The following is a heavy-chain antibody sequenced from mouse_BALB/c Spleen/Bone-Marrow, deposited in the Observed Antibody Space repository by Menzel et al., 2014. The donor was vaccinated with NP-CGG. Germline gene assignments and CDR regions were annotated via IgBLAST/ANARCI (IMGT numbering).Heavy chain of an antibody. Sequence: VQLQQSGAELAKPGASVKMSCKASGYTFTSYWMHWVKQRPGQGLGWIGYINPSTGYTEYNQKFKDKATLTADKSSSTAYMQLSSLTSEDSAVYYCAGGSPYDYGAMDYWGQGTSVTVSS. CDR3: AGGSPYDYGAMDY. J-gene: IGHJ4*01. CDR1: GYTFTSYW. V-gene: IGHV1-7*01. CDR2: INPSTGYT. D-gene: IGHD2-4*01.